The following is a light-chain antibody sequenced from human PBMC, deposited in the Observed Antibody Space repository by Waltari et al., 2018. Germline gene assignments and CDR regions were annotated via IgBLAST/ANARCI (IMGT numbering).Light chain of an antibody. CDR1: QSVSSSY. CDR2: GAS. CDR3: QQYGSSPLT. V-gene: IGKV3-20*01. Sequence: EIVLTQSPGTLSLSPGDRATPSCRASQSVSSSYLAWYQQKPGQAPRLLIYGASSRATGIPDRFSGSGSGTDFTLTISRLEPEDFAVYYCQQYGSSPLTFGGGTKVEIK. J-gene: IGKJ4*01.